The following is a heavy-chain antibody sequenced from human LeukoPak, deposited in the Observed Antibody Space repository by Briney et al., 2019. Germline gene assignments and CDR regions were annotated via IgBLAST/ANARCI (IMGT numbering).Heavy chain of an antibody. CDR3: ARDLSRSSSGLLGYCFLSGMGV. CDR2: INPNSGDT. J-gene: IGHJ6*02. CDR1: GYTFGDFY. D-gene: IGHD6-6*01. Sequence: ASVKVSCKASGYTFGDFYLHWVRQAPGQGLEWMGRINPNSGDTSYAQKFQGRVTMTRDTSINTAYVELSRLRSDDTAVYFCARDLSRSSSGLLGYCFLSGMGVWGQGTTVTVSS. V-gene: IGHV1-2*06.